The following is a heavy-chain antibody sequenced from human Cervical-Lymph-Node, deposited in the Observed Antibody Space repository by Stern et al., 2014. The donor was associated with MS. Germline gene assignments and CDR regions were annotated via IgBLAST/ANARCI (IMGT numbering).Heavy chain of an antibody. D-gene: IGHD2-21*02. CDR3: AKDPDRVVTACFDY. CDR2: ISGSGSAT. CDR1: GFTFSSYA. J-gene: IGHJ4*02. Sequence: EVQLVESGGGLVQPGGSLRLSCAASGFTFSSYAMSWIRQAPGKGLEWVSAISGSGSATYYADSVKGRFTISRDNSKNTLFLQMNSLRAEDRAVYYCAKDPDRVVTACFDYWGQGTLVTVSS. V-gene: IGHV3-23*04.